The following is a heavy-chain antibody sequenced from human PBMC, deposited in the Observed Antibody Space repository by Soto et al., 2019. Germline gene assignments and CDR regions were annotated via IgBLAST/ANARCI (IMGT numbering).Heavy chain of an antibody. CDR1: GYSFTSYW. V-gene: IGHV5-51*01. CDR3: ARPRRWLQPEGAFGI. J-gene: IGHJ3*02. CDR2: IYPGDSDT. Sequence: PGESLKISCKGSGYSFTSYWIGWVRQMPGKGLEWMGIIYPGDSDTRYSPSFQGQVTISADKSISTAYLQWSSLKASDTAMYYCARPRRWLQPEGAFGIWGQGTMVTVSS. D-gene: IGHD1-1*01.